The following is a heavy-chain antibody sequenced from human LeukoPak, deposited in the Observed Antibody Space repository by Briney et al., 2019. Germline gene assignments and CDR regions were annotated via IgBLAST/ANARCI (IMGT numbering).Heavy chain of an antibody. CDR2: IYYNGST. J-gene: IGHJ4*02. D-gene: IGHD6-19*01. V-gene: IGHV4-59*08. Sequence: PSDTLSLTCIVSGGSISSYYWTWIRQPPGKGLGWIGYIYYNGSTNYNPSLKSRVTISVDTSKNQFSLKLNSVTAADTAVYYCARQSRGIAVAGLDYWGQGILVTVSS. CDR3: ARQSRGIAVAGLDY. CDR1: GGSISSYY.